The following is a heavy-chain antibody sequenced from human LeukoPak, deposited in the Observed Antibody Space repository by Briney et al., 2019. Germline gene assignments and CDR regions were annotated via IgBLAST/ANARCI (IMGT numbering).Heavy chain of an antibody. D-gene: IGHD6-13*01. CDR3: ARIAAAVPNWFDP. V-gene: IGHV4-39*07. CDR2: IYYSGST. CDR1: GGSISSSSYY. Sequence: PSETLSLTCTVPGGSISSSSYYWGWTRQPPGKGLEWIGSIYYSGSTYYHPPLKSRVTISVDTSKNQFSLKLSSVTAADTAVCYCARIAAAVPNWFDPWGQGTLVTVSS. J-gene: IGHJ5*02.